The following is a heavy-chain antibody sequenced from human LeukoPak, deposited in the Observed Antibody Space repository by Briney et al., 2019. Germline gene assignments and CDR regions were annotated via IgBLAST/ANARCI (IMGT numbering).Heavy chain of an antibody. Sequence: GESLKISCKGSGYSFTSYWIGWVRQLPGKGLERTGIIYPGDSDTRYSPSFQGKVTISADKSISTAYLQWSSLKASDTAMYYCATRAGYSGYDFHYWGQGTLVTVSS. V-gene: IGHV5-51*01. D-gene: IGHD5-12*01. CDR1: GYSFTSYW. J-gene: IGHJ4*02. CDR2: IYPGDSDT. CDR3: ATRAGYSGYDFHY.